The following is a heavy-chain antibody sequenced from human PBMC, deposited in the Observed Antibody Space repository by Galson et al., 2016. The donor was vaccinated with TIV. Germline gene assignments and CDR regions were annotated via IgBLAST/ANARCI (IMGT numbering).Heavy chain of an antibody. D-gene: IGHD2/OR15-2a*01. CDR3: SRLFYGEYFQY. CDR2: IYYNGNT. V-gene: IGHV4-39*01. J-gene: IGHJ1*01. CDR1: GGSISNSGYY. Sequence: ETLSLTCTVSGGSISNSGYYWGWVRQPPGKGLEWIANIYYNGNTYYNPSLKTRVSISVDTSKNQFSVKLNSVTATDTAVYFCSRLFYGEYFQYWGQGALVTVSS.